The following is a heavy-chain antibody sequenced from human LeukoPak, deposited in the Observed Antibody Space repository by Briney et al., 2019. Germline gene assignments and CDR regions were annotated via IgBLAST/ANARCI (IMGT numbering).Heavy chain of an antibody. CDR2: INHSGST. CDR1: GGSFSGYY. J-gene: IGHJ3*02. Sequence: SETLSLTCAVYGGSFSGYYWSWIRQPPGKGLEWIGEINHSGSTNYNPSLKSRVTISVDTSKNQFSLKLSSVTAADTAVYYCARGIYYDFWSGYFKSRAFDIWGQGTMVTVSS. V-gene: IGHV4-34*01. D-gene: IGHD3-3*01. CDR3: ARGIYYDFWSGYFKSRAFDI.